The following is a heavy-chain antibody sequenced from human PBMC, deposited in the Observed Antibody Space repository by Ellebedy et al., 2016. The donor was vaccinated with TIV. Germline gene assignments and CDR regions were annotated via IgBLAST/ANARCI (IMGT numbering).Heavy chain of an antibody. CDR1: GGSISSYH. CDR3: ARHPTGSPAH. Sequence: MPSETLSLTCTVSGGSISSYHWSWIRQSPGKGLEWIGYIFYTGNTNYNPSLKSRVTMSVDTSKNQFSLRLSSVTAADTAVYYCARHPTGSPAHWGQGTLVTVSS. D-gene: IGHD3-10*01. V-gene: IGHV4-59*08. J-gene: IGHJ4*02. CDR2: IFYTGNT.